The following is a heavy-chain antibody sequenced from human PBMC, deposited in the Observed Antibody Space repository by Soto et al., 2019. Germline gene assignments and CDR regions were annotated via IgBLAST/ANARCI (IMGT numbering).Heavy chain of an antibody. CDR1: GFTFSSYG. V-gene: IGHV3-30*03. CDR2: ISYDGSNE. D-gene: IGHD2-2*03. J-gene: IGHJ4*02. CDR3: ATWIR. Sequence: QVQLVESGGGVVQPGRSLRLSCAASGFTFSSYGMHWVRQAPGKGLEWVAVISYDGSNEYYADSVKGRFTISRDNSKNTLYLQMNSLRAEDTAVYYCATWIRWGQGTLVTVSS.